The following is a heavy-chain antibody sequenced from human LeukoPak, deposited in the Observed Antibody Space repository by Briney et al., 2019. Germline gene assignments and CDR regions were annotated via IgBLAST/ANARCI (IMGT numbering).Heavy chain of an antibody. Sequence: GGSLRLSCAASGFTVSSSYISWVRQAPGRGLEWVANIEQHGSEKYYVDSVRGRFTISRDNGKNSLYLQMSSLRAEDTAVYYCARDRLYVRAVIEYWGQGTLVTVSS. J-gene: IGHJ4*02. D-gene: IGHD2-2*02. CDR1: GFTVSSSY. CDR2: IEQHGSEK. V-gene: IGHV3-7*03. CDR3: ARDRLYVRAVIEY.